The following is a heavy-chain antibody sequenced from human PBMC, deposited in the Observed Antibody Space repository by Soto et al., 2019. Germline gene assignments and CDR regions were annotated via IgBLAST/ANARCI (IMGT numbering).Heavy chain of an antibody. CDR1: GGSINSGGFY. J-gene: IGHJ4*02. CDR3: ARAAFFYYDNTGYYHFDY. V-gene: IGHV4-31*03. Sequence: SETLSLTCTVSGGSINSGGFYWSWIRQHPGKGLEWIGYIYYSGSTYYNPSLKSRVIISVDTSKNQFSLRLRSVTAADTAFYYFARAAFFYYDNTGYYHFDYWGQGSLVTVSS. D-gene: IGHD3-22*01. CDR2: IYYSGST.